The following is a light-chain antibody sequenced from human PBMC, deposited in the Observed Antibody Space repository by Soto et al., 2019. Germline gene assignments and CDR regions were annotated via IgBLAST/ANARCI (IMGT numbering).Light chain of an antibody. Sequence: EIVLTQSPGTLSLSPGVRAILSCRDSQSVSSSYLAWYQQKPGQAPRLLIYGASSRATGIPDRFSGSGSGTDFTLTISRLEPEDFAVYYCQQYGSSPPTFGQGTKLEIK. V-gene: IGKV3-20*01. CDR2: GAS. CDR3: QQYGSSPPT. J-gene: IGKJ2*01. CDR1: QSVSSSY.